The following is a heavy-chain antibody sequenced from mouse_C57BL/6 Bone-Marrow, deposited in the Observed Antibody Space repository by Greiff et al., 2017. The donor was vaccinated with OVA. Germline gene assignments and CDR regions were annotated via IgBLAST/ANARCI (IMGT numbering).Heavy chain of an antibody. CDR1: GFTFNTYA. J-gene: IGHJ1*03. D-gene: IGHD1-1*01. V-gene: IGHV10-3*01. CDR3: VGDPPSYGSSYPYWYFDV. CDR2: IRSKSSNYAT. Sequence: EVKVVESGGGLVQPKGSLKLSCAASGFTFNTYAMHWVRQAPGKGLEWVARIRSKSSNYATYYADSVKDRFTISRDDSQSMLYLQMNNLKTEDTAMYYCVGDPPSYGSSYPYWYFDVWGTGTTVTVSS.